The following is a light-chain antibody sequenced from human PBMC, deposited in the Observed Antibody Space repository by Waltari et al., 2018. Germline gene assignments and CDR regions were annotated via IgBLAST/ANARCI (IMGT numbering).Light chain of an antibody. V-gene: IGKV1-27*01. CDR2: AAS. CDR3: QKYNSAPPT. J-gene: IGKJ4*01. Sequence: DIQVTQSPCSLSASVGDRVTITCRASQGISNYLAWYQQKPGKVPKLLIYAASTLQSGVPSRFSSSGSGTDFTLTISSLQPEDVATYCCQKYNSAPPTFGGGTKVEIK. CDR1: QGISNY.